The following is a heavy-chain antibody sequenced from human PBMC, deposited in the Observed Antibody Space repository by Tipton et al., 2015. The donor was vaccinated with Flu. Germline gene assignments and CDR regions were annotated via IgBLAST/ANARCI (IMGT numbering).Heavy chain of an antibody. CDR2: IRYDGSNK. J-gene: IGHJ4*02. D-gene: IGHD3-22*01. CDR3: AKALGYYDSSASPFFDY. Sequence: SLRLSCAASGFAFSSYGMHWVRQAPGKGLEWVAFIRYDGSNKYYADSVKGRFTISRDNSKNTLYLQMNSLRAEDTAVYYCAKALGYYDSSASPFFDYWGKGTLVTVSS. CDR1: GFAFSSYG. V-gene: IGHV3-30*02.